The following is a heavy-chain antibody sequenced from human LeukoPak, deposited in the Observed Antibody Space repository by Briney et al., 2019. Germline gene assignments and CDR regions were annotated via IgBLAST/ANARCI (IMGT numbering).Heavy chain of an antibody. CDR2: IWYDGSNK. J-gene: IGHJ5*02. Sequence: GRSLRFSCAASGFTFSSYGMHWVRQAPGKGLEWVAVIWYDGSNKYYADSVKGRFTISRDNSKNTLYLQMNSLRAEDTAVYYCARDRTYYDSLDPWGQGTLVTVSS. D-gene: IGHD3-22*01. CDR3: ARDRTYYDSLDP. CDR1: GFTFSSYG. V-gene: IGHV3-33*01.